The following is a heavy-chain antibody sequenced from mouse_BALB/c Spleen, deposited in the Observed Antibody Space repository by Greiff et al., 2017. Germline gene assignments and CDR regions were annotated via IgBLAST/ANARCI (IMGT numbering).Heavy chain of an antibody. D-gene: IGHD1-1*01. CDR1: GYTFTSYW. Sequence: QVHVKQSGAELVKPGALVKLSCKASGYTFTSYWMHWVKLRPGQGFEWIGEINPSNGGTNYNEKFKRKATLTVDKSSSTAYMQLSSLTSEDSAVYYCTIPSYGGAMDYWGQGTSVTVSS. J-gene: IGHJ4*01. CDR3: TIPSYGGAMDY. CDR2: INPSNGGT. V-gene: IGHV1S16*01.